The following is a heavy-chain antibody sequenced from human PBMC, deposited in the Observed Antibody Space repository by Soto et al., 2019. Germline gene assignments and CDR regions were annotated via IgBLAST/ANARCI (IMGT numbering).Heavy chain of an antibody. J-gene: IGHJ1*01. CDR3: ARDDTGYFQH. Sequence: SETLSLTCTVSGGSIISCGYYWSLIRQHPGKGLEWIGYIYYSGSTYYNPSLKSRVTISVDTSKNQFSLKLSSVTAADTAVYYCARDDTGYFQHWGQGTLVTVSS. CDR1: GGSIISCGYY. CDR2: IYYSGST. V-gene: IGHV4-31*03.